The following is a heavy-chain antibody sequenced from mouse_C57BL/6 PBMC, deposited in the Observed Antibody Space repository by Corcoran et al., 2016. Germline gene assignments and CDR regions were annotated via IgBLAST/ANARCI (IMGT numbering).Heavy chain of an antibody. J-gene: IGHJ3*01. D-gene: IGHD2-1*01. CDR3: AVYYCNYPGFAY. V-gene: IGHV1-19*01. Sequence: EVQLQQSGPVLVKPGASVKMSCKASGYTFTDYYMNWVQQSHGKSLEWIGVINPYNGGTSYNQKFKGKATLTVDKSSSTAYMELNSLTSEDSAVYYCAVYYCNYPGFAYWGQGTLVTVSA. CDR1: GYTFTDYY. CDR2: INPYNGGT.